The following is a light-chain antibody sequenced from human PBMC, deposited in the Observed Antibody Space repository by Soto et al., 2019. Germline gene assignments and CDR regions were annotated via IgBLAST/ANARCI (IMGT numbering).Light chain of an antibody. Sequence: QSVLTQPPSVSGAPGQRVTISCIGSSSNIGAGYDVHGYQQLPGRAPKLLISRNSNRPSGVPDRFSASKSGASASLTITGLQPEDEADYYCQSYDTSVNGLFGGGTKLTVL. CDR3: QSYDTSVNGL. CDR2: RNS. CDR1: SSNIGAGYD. J-gene: IGLJ3*02. V-gene: IGLV1-40*01.